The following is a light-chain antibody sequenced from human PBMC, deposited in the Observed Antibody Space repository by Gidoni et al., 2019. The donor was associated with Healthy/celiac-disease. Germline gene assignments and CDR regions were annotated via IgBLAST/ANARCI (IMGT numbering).Light chain of an antibody. CDR1: QSISSY. CDR3: QQSYSTPPT. CDR2: AAS. V-gene: IGKV1-39*01. J-gene: IGKJ4*01. Sequence: DIQMTQSPSSLSASVGDRVTITCRASQSISSYLNWYQQKPGKAPKLLIYAASSLQSGGPSRFSGSGSGTDFTLTISSLQPEDFATYYCQQSYSTPPTFGGXTKVEIK.